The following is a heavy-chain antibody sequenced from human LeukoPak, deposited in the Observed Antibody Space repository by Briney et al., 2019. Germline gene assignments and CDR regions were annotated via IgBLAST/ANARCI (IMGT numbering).Heavy chain of an antibody. CDR3: ARGNDYGDHRFDY. J-gene: IGHJ4*02. CDR2: IYYSGST. Sequence: PSETLSLTCTVSGGPISSSSYYWGWIRQPPGKGLEWIGSIYYSGSTYYNPSLKSRVTISVDTSKNQFSLKLSSVTAADTAVYYCARGNDYGDHRFDYWGQGTLVTVSS. D-gene: IGHD4-17*01. V-gene: IGHV4-39*01. CDR1: GGPISSSSYY.